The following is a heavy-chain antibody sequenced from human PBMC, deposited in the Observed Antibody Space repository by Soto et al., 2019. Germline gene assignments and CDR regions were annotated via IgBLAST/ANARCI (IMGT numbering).Heavy chain of an antibody. J-gene: IGHJ4*02. CDR2: IDYNGVT. CDR3: GKVLVGATGHTDSDS. Sequence: SETLSLTCTVSGGSIYTSGYYWGWIRQPPGRGLEWIVNIDYNGVTYSNPSLKSRVTISRDTSKNQFSLKLTSVTAADTALYYCGKVLVGATGHTDSDSWGPGTLVTVSS. D-gene: IGHD2-15*01. CDR1: GGSIYTSGYY. V-gene: IGHV4-39*01.